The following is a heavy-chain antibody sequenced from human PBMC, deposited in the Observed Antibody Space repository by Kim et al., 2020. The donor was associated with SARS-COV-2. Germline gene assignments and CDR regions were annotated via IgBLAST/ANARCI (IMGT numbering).Heavy chain of an antibody. Sequence: SETLSLTCAVSGDSVATDFWTWVRQAPGKGLDWLGYVSYSGGSDYNPNLRGRLTISVDASRTHVSLRLTSLTAADTGVYFCARAHQLAPRCYGMDVWGQGTSVIVSS. CDR3: ARAHQLAPRCYGMDV. D-gene: IGHD1-1*01. CDR2: VSYSGGS. V-gene: IGHV4-59*02. CDR1: GDSVATDF. J-gene: IGHJ6*02.